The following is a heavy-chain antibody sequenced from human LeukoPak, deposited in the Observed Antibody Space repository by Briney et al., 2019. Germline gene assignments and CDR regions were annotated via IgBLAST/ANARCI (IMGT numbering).Heavy chain of an antibody. CDR1: GYSFTSYW. V-gene: IGHV5-51*01. D-gene: IGHD3-10*01. CDR3: ARGRRLLRRVYYFDY. Sequence: GESLKISCKGPGYSFTSYWIGWVRQMPGKGLEWMGIIYPGDSDARYSLSFQGQVTIPADKSISTAYLQWSSLKASDSGMYYSARGRRLLRRVYYFDYWGQGTLVTVS. J-gene: IGHJ4*01. CDR2: IYPGDSDA.